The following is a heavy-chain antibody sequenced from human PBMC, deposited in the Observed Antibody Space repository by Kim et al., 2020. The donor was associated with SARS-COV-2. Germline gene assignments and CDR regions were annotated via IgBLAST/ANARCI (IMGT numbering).Heavy chain of an antibody. CDR1: GYTFTDYA. D-gene: IGHD3-22*01. Sequence: ASVKVSCNASGYTFTDYAIHWVRQAPGQRFEWMGWINAGNGNRRYSQKLQGRVTITRDTSASTAYMELSSLRSEDTAVYYCAREGHEGGYLSWGQGTMVTVSS. CDR2: INAGNGNR. CDR3: AREGHEGGYLS. V-gene: IGHV1-3*01. J-gene: IGHJ3*01.